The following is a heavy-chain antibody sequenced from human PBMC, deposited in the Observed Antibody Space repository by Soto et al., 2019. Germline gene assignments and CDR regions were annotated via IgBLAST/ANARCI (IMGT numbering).Heavy chain of an antibody. D-gene: IGHD6-13*01. J-gene: IGHJ4*02. CDR2: IYYSGST. V-gene: IGHV4-31*03. CDR3: ARVGSGWYPFDY. CDR1: GGYLWTGCYY. Sequence: TPSLLGTGSGGYLWTGCYYWSWIGQHPGKGLEWIGYIYYSGSTHYNPALTSRLTISADTYKNQFSLKMSSVTAADKAGYYCARVGSGWYPFDYWGQGTLVTVS.